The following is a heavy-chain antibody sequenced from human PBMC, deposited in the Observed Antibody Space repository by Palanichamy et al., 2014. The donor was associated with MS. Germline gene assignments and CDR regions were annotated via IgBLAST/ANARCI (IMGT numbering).Heavy chain of an antibody. CDR1: GGSISSSSHY. V-gene: IGHV4-39*01. Sequence: QLQLQESGPGLVKPSETLSLTCTVSGGSISSSSHYWGWIRQPPGKGLEWIGSTYYTGSTYYNPSVKSRVTISVDTSKNQLSLKLGSVTAADTAVYYCARQEGNNFDYWGQGTLVTVSS. CDR2: TYYTGST. D-gene: IGHD4-23*01. CDR3: ARQEGNNFDY. J-gene: IGHJ4*02.